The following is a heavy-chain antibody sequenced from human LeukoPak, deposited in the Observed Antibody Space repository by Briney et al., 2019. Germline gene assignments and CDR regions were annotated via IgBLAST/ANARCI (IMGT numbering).Heavy chain of an antibody. CDR3: SRLNPKIMVPGVNYYYHSMDV. V-gene: IGHV4-59*08. CDR2: IHNSGRT. J-gene: IGHJ6*02. CDR1: GGSISGYY. D-gene: IGHD3-10*01. Sequence: SETLSLTCTVSGGSISGYYWSWIRQPPGKGLEWIGYIHNSGRTNYSPSLESRVTISVDTSKNQFSLKLTSVTAADTAVYYCSRLNPKIMVPGVNYYYHSMDVWARGTTGNGSS.